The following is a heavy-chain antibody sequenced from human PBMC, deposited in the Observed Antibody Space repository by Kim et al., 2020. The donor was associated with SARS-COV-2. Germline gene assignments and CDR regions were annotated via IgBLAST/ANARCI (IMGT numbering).Heavy chain of an antibody. J-gene: IGHJ4*02. V-gene: IGHV4-34*01. CDR2: INHSGST. CDR1: GGSFSGYY. Sequence: SETLSLTCAVYGGSFSGYYWSWIRQPPGKGLEWIGEINHSGSTNYNPSLKSRVTISVDTSKNQFSLKLSSVTAADTAVYYCALRSSFGSRNFDYWAREPWSPSPQ. CDR3: ALRSSFGSRNFDY. D-gene: IGHD6-6*01.